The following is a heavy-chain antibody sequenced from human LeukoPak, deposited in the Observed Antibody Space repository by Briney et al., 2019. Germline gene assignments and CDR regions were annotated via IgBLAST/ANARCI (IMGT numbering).Heavy chain of an antibody. CDR3: ARGPPEDDSSGYHDY. J-gene: IGHJ4*02. CDR2: INHSGST. CDR1: GGSFSGYY. D-gene: IGHD3-22*01. V-gene: IGHV4-34*01. Sequence: PSETLSLTCAVYGGSFSGYYWSWIRQPPGKGLEWIGEINHSGSTNYNPSLKSRVTKSVDTSKNQFSLKLSSVTAADTAVYYCARGPPEDDSSGYHDYWGQGTLVTVSS.